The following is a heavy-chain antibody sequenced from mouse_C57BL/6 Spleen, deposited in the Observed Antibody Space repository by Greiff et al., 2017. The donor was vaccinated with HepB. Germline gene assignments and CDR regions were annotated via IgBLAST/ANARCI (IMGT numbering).Heavy chain of an antibody. CDR1: GFTFSSYG. CDR3: ARGDYHY. Sequence: EVQLKESGGDLVKPGGSLKLSCAASGFTFSSYGMSWVRQTPDKRLEWVATISSGGSYTYYPDSVKGRFTISRDNAKNTLYLQMSSLKSEDTAMYYCARGDYHYWGQGTTLTVSS. CDR2: ISSGGSYT. V-gene: IGHV5-6*01. J-gene: IGHJ2*01. D-gene: IGHD2-4*01.